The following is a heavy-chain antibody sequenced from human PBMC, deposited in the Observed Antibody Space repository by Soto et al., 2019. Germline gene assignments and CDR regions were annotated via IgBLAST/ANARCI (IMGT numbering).Heavy chain of an antibody. J-gene: IGHJ3*02. CDR3: ARPGLDIVATEEYDAFDI. CDR1: GFTVSSNY. Sequence: GGSLRLSCAASGFTVSSNYMSWVRQAPGKGLEWVSVIYSGGSTYYADSVKGRFTISRDNSKNTLYLQMNSLRAEDTAVYYCARPGLDIVATEEYDAFDIWGQGTMVTVSS. CDR2: IYSGGST. V-gene: IGHV3-66*04. D-gene: IGHD5-12*01.